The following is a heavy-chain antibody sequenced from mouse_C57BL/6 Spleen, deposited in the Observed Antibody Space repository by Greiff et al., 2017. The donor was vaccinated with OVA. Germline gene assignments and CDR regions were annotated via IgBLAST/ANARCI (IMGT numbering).Heavy chain of an antibody. CDR1: GYAFSSYS. V-gene: IGHV1-80*01. CDR2: IYPGDGDT. J-gene: IGHJ2*01. D-gene: IGHD1-1*02. CDR3: ARGGLSFDY. Sequence: VKLLESGAELVKPGASGKRAWKASGYAFSSYSLNWLKQRPGKGLEWIGQIYPGDGDTNYNGKFKGKATLTADKSSSTAYMQLSSLTSEDSAVYFCARGGLSFDYWGQGTTLTVSS.